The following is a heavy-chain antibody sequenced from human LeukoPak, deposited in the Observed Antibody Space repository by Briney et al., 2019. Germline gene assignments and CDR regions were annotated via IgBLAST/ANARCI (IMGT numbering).Heavy chain of an antibody. CDR3: ITEPHDYGDFTFGY. V-gene: IGHV3-23*01. J-gene: IGHJ4*02. D-gene: IGHD4-17*01. CDR2: ISGNGGST. Sequence: GGSLRLSCAASGFTFSSFAMTWIRQAPGKGLYWVSAISGNGGSTYYADSVKGRFTISRDDSTNTLSLQMSSLKAEDTALYFCITEPHDYGDFTFGYWGQGTLVTVSS. CDR1: GFTFSSFA.